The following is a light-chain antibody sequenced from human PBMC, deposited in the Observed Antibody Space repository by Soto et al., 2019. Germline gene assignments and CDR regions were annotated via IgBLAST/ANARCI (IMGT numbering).Light chain of an antibody. J-gene: IGKJ1*01. CDR1: HSVGTK. V-gene: IGKV3-15*01. CDR3: HQYSKWPQT. CDR2: DAS. Sequence: EIVITQATATLSVSPGETATLYWRASHSVGTKLAWYQQRPGQAPRLLISDASTRETSISARFSGSGSVTQCTRTISSLQSEDIALDYCHQYSKWPQTFGQGTQVDIK.